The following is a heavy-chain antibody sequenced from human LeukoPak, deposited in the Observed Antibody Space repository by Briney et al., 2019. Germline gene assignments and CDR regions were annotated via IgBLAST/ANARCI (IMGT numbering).Heavy chain of an antibody. D-gene: IGHD6-6*01. Sequence: PSETLSLTCAVSGASISSGGYSWGWIRQPPGKGLEWIGYIYHSGSTYYNPSLMSPVTISVHRSKNQFSLKLSSVTAADTAVYYCARFNVAARRSNRFDPWVQGTLVTVSS. CDR3: ARFNVAARRSNRFDP. J-gene: IGHJ5*02. V-gene: IGHV4-30-2*01. CDR1: GASISSGGYS. CDR2: IYHSGST.